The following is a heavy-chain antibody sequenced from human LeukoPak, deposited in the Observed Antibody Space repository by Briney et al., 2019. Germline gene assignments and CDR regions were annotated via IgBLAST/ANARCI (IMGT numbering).Heavy chain of an antibody. V-gene: IGHV5-51*01. Sequence: GESLKISCKGSGYSFTSYWIGWVRQMPGKGLEWMGIIYPGDSDTRYSPSFQGQVTISADKSISTAYLQWSSLKASDTAMYYCARLHPPPYCDSSGRFDPWGQGTLVTVSS. J-gene: IGHJ5*02. CDR1: GYSFTSYW. CDR3: ARLHPPPYCDSSGRFDP. D-gene: IGHD3-22*01. CDR2: IYPGDSDT.